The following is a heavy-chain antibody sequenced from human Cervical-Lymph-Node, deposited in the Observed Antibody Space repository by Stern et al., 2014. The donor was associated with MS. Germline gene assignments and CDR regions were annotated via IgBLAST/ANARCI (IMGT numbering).Heavy chain of an antibody. CDR3: ARDGLDGMDV. V-gene: IGHV4-61*03. CDR1: GGSVSSSSFY. J-gene: IGHJ6*02. D-gene: IGHD3/OR15-3a*01. CDR2: THYSGKN. Sequence: QLQLQESGPGLVKPSETLSLTCTVSGGSVSSSSFYWSWIRQPPGKGLEWIGYTHYSGKNKTNPSLKSRVTISIDTSKNHFSLNLRSLTAADTAVYYCARDGLDGMDVWGQGTSVIVSS.